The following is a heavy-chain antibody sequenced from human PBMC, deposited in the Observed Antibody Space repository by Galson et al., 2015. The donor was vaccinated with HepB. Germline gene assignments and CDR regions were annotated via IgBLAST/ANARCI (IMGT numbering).Heavy chain of an antibody. CDR1: GGSIYSSNYY. Sequence: SETLSLTCTVSGGSIYSSNYYWGWLRQPPGKGLEWIGNIYYSGSTYYNPSLKSRLTISVDTSKNQFSLELSSVTATDTAVYYCARQVRETLDYFDYWGQGTLVTVSS. CDR3: ARQVRETLDYFDY. J-gene: IGHJ4*02. CDR2: IYYSGST. D-gene: IGHD1-26*01. V-gene: IGHV4-39*01.